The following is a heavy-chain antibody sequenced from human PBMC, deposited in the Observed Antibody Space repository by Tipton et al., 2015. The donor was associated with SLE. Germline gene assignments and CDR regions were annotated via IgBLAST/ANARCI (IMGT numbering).Heavy chain of an antibody. CDR1: GGSISGYY. CDR2: INHSGRT. V-gene: IGHV4-34*01. Sequence: TLSLTCTVSGGSISGYYWSWIRQPPGKGLEWIGEINHSGRTNYNPSLKSRVTISLDTSKNQFSLNLKSLTAADTAVYFCARGPPDGFHIWSQGTLVTVSS. J-gene: IGHJ3*02. CDR3: ARGPPDGFHI.